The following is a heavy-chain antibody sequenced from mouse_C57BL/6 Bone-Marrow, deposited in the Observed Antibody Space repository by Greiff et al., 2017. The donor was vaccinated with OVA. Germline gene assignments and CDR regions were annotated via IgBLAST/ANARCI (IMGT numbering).Heavy chain of an antibody. CDR3: TRHY. Sequence: VQLQQSGAELVRPGASVTLSCKASGYTFTDYEMHWVKQTPVHGLEWIGAIDPETGGTAYNQKFKGKAILTAAKSSSTAYMELRSLTSEDSAVYYCTRHYWGQGTTLTVSS. J-gene: IGHJ2*01. V-gene: IGHV1-15*01. CDR2: IDPETGGT. CDR1: GYTFTDYE.